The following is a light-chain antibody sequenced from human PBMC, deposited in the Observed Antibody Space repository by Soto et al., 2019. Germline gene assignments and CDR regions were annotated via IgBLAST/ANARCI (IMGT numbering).Light chain of an antibody. Sequence: DIQMTQSPSSLSASEGDRVTITCQSSHDVSRNLNWFQQKPGAAPQLLIYDASNLERGVPSRFSGSGSGTDFTLTISSLQPEDVATYDCQQYNSMLSFGGGTEVEIK. CDR1: HDVSRN. V-gene: IGKV1-33*01. CDR2: DAS. CDR3: QQYNSMLS. J-gene: IGKJ4*01.